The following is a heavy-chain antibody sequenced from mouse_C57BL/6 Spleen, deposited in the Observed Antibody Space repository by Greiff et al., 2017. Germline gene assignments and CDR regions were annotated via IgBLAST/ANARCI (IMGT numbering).Heavy chain of an antibody. V-gene: IGHV1-54*01. J-gene: IGHJ2*01. CDR1: GYAFTNYL. CDR2: INPGSGGT. D-gene: IGHD4-1*01. Sequence: VQGVESGAELVRPGTSVKVSCKASGYAFTNYLIEWVKQRPGQGLEWIGVINPGSGGTNYNEKFKGKATLTADKSSSTAYMQLSSLTSEDSAVYFCARRTGAYYFDYWGQGTTLTVSS. CDR3: ARRTGAYYFDY.